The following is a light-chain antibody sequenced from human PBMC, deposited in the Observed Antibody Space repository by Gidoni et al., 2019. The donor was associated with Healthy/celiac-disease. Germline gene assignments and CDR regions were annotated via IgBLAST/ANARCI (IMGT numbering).Light chain of an antibody. J-gene: IGKJ1*01. V-gene: IGKV2-28*01. CDR3: MQAIQNPRT. Sequence: DIVMTQSPLSLPVSPGEPASISCRSSQSLLHSNGYNYLDWYLQKPGQSPQLLIYLGSNRASGVPERFSGSGSGTDFTLKISRVEAEDVGVYYCMQAIQNPRTFGQXTKVEIK. CDR2: LGS. CDR1: QSLLHSNGYNY.